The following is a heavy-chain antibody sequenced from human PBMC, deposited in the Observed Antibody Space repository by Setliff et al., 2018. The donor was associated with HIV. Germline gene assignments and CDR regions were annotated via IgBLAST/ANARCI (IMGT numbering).Heavy chain of an antibody. CDR3: ARDDPAGGIDY. Sequence: GGSLRLSCEASGFIFEEFGMNWVRQIPGKGLEWVAGISWDRAYIGYAESVRGRFIIRRDNAKNSLYLQMNSLRADDTAIYYCARDDPAGGIDYWGQGTLVTVSS. CDR1: GFIFEEFG. D-gene: IGHD1-26*01. CDR2: ISWDRAYI. J-gene: IGHJ4*02. V-gene: IGHV3-9*01.